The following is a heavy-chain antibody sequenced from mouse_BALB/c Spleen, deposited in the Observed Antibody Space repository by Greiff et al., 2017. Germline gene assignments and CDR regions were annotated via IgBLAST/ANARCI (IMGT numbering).Heavy chain of an antibody. CDR1: GFSLTSYG. Sequence: VKLMESGPGLVAPSQSLSITCTVSGFSLTSYGVHWVRQPPGKGLEWLGVIWAGGSTNYNSALMSRLSISKDNSKSQVFLKMNSLQTDDTAMYYCARDPGYDYAMDYWGQGTSVTVSS. CDR2: IWAGGST. D-gene: IGHD2-14*01. J-gene: IGHJ4*01. CDR3: ARDPGYDYAMDY. V-gene: IGHV2-9*02.